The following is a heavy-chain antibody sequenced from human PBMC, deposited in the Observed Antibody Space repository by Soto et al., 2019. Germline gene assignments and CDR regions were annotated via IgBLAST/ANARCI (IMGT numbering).Heavy chain of an antibody. CDR2: ISGSGGST. D-gene: IGHD1-7*01. CDR1: GFTFSSYA. V-gene: IGHV3-23*01. CDR3: AKMRGNYVYYSYYMDV. J-gene: IGHJ6*03. Sequence: EVQLLESGGGLVQPGGSLRLSCAASGFTFSSYAMSWVRQAPGKGLEWVSAISGSGGSTYYADSVKGRFTISRDNSKNTLYLQMNSLRAEDTAVYYCAKMRGNYVYYSYYMDVWGKGTTVTVSS.